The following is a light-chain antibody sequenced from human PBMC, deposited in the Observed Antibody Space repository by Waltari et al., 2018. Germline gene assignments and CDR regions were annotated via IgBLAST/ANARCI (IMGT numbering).Light chain of an antibody. V-gene: IGLV2-23*02. CDR3: CSYAGRSTMV. Sequence: QSALTQPASVSGSPGQSITISCTGSSNDIGSYNLVSWYQQHPGKAPKLLIYEVRQRPSGISNRFSGSKSGNTASLTISGLQAEDEADYYCCSYAGRSTMVFGGGTKLTVL. J-gene: IGLJ2*01. CDR2: EVR. CDR1: SNDIGSYNL.